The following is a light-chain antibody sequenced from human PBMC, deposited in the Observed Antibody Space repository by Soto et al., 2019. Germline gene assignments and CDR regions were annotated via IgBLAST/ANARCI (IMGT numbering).Light chain of an antibody. V-gene: IGKV1-12*01. Sequence: DIQMTQSPSSVSASVGDRVTITCRASQGISNWLAWYQQQPGKAPKPLIYGASSLQSGVPSRFSGGGSGTHFTLIISSLQPEDFATYYCQQTNTFLPLTFGGGTKVEI. J-gene: IGKJ4*01. CDR2: GAS. CDR1: QGISNW. CDR3: QQTNTFLPLT.